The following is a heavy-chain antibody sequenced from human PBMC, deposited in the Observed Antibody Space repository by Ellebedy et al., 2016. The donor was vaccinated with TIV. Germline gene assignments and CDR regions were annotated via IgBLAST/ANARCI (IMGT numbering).Heavy chain of an antibody. V-gene: IGHV1-46*01. CDR1: GYTFTSYY. CDR3: ARDKIGPNFVVVTAYGPDFDY. J-gene: IGHJ4*02. Sequence: ASVKVSXKASGYTFTSYYMHWVRQAPGQGLEWMGIINPSGGSTSYAQKFQGRVTMTRDTSTSIVFMELSSLRSEDTAVYYCARDKIGPNFVVVTAYGPDFDYWGQGTLVTVSS. D-gene: IGHD2-21*02. CDR2: INPSGGST.